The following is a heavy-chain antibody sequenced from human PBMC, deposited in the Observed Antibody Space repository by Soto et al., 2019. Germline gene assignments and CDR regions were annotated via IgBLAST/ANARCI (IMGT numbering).Heavy chain of an antibody. V-gene: IGHV4-4*02. CDR1: GGSVRAPDW. D-gene: IGHD1-1*01. Sequence: QVHLQESGPGLVAPSGTLSLTCTLSGGSVRAPDWWNWVRQSPDKGLEWIAEVHISGHSNYNTSLRSRVSVSIDSSKNQLYLNLTSVTAADTAIYYCARVRQGCSANNCYFDPWGQGTQVTISS. CDR2: VHISGHS. CDR3: ARVRQGCSANNCYFDP. J-gene: IGHJ5*01.